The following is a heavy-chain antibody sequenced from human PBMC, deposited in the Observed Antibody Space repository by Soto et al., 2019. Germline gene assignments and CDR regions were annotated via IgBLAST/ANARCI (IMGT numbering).Heavy chain of an antibody. J-gene: IGHJ2*01. V-gene: IGHV4-31*03. Sequence: QVQLQESGPGLVKPSQTLSLTCTVSGGSISSGGYYWSWIRQHPGKGLEWIGYIYYSGSTYYNPSLKSRVTISVDTSKNHFSLKLSSVTAADTAVYYCARETGDRSAWYFDLWGRGTLVTVSS. D-gene: IGHD7-27*01. CDR1: GGSISSGGYY. CDR2: IYYSGST. CDR3: ARETGDRSAWYFDL.